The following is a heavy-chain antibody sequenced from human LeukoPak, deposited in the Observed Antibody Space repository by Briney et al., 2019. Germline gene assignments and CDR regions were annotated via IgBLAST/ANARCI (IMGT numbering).Heavy chain of an antibody. J-gene: IGHJ4*02. CDR2: IKRKVDDETK. CDR3: TADTFESSRYSHDY. V-gene: IGHV3-15*01. Sequence: GGSLRLSCVTSGFTFSDTWMSWVRQAPGKGLEWVGRIKRKVDDETKNYAAPVRGRFTISRDDSKNTVYLKMDSLRTEDTAVYYCTADTFESSRYSHDYWGQGTLVTVSS. D-gene: IGHD3-22*01. CDR1: GFTFSDTW.